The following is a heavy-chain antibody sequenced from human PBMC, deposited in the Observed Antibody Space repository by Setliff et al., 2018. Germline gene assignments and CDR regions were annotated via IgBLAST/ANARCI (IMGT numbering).Heavy chain of an antibody. V-gene: IGHV4-4*07. CDR1: GGSIDSSF. CDR3: RFWSGYYKNDY. D-gene: IGHD3-3*01. Sequence: SETLSLTCTVSGGSIDSSFWNWIRQSPEKGLEWIGYKSTRGDTNSNPSLRSRLTMSLDTSRSQFSLNLTSVTAADMAVYYCRFWSGYYKNDYWAQGTLVTVSS. CDR2: KSTRGDT. J-gene: IGHJ4*02.